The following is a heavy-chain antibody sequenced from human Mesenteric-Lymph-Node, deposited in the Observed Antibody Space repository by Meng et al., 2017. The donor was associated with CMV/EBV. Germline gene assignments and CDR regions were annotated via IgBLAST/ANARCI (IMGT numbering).Heavy chain of an antibody. D-gene: IGHD3/OR15-3a*01. Sequence: ASVKVSCKTSEYTFTGYCIHWVRQAPGQGLEWMGWINPDSGVTIYAQKFQGRVTMTRDTSVNTVTMELSRLTSADTAIYYCARVGRGGAPSPRFDPWGQGSLVTVSS. J-gene: IGHJ5*02. CDR3: ARVGRGGAPSPRFDP. V-gene: IGHV1-2*02. CDR1: EYTFTGYC. CDR2: INPDSGVT.